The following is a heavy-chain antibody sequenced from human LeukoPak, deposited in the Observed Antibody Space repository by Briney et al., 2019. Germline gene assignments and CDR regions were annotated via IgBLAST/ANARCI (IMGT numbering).Heavy chain of an antibody. Sequence: SETLSLTCTVSGGSISNYYWSWIRQPPGKGLEWIGYIYYSGSTNYNPSLKSRVTISVDTSKNQFSLKLSSVTAADTAVYYCARVSRCSGGSCYYFDYWSQGTLVTVSS. CDR1: GGSISNYY. CDR2: IYYSGST. V-gene: IGHV4-59*01. CDR3: ARVSRCSGGSCYYFDY. D-gene: IGHD2-15*01. J-gene: IGHJ4*02.